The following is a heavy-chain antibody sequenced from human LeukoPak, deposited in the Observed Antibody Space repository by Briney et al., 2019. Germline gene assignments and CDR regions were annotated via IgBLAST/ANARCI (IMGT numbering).Heavy chain of an antibody. V-gene: IGHV3-21*01. Sequence: GSLRLSCAASGFTFSSYSMNWVRLAPGKGLEWVSFMSSSSRYIFYADSVKGRFTISRDNAKNSLYLQMNSLRAEDTAVYYCARDPYYYDSSGFPYFDYWGQGTLVTVSS. CDR1: GFTFSSYS. CDR3: ARDPYYYDSSGFPYFDY. D-gene: IGHD3-22*01. J-gene: IGHJ4*02. CDR2: MSSSSRYI.